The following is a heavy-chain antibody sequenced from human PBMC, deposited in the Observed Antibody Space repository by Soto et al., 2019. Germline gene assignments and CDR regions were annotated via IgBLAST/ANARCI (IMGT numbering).Heavy chain of an antibody. V-gene: IGHV4-30-4*01. J-gene: IGHJ4*02. CDR1: GGSISSGDYY. CDR2: IYYSGST. Sequence: QVQLQESGPGLVKPSQTLSLTCTVSGGSISSGDYYWSWIRQPPGKGLEWIGYIYYSGSTYYNPSLKSRVTISVDTAKNQFSLKLSSVTAADTAVYYCARGLGESGSYSPAIDYWGQGTLVTVSS. D-gene: IGHD1-26*01. CDR3: ARGLGESGSYSPAIDY.